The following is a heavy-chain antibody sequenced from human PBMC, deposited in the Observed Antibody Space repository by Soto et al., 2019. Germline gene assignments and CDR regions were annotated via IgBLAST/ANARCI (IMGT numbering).Heavy chain of an antibody. CDR2: INWDSSRV. V-gene: IGHV3-9*01. CDR1: GFTFDDFA. Sequence: GGSLRLSCAASGFTFDDFAMHWVRQAPGKGLEWVSSINWDSSRVGYADSVKGRFIISRENTKKSLYLQMNSLRLEDTALYYCAKDRSAAGTLYYFDYWGQGTLVTVSS. J-gene: IGHJ4*02. D-gene: IGHD6-13*01. CDR3: AKDRSAAGTLYYFDY.